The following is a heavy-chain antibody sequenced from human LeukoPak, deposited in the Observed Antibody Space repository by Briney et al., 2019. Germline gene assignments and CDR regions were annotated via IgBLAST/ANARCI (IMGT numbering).Heavy chain of an antibody. Sequence: GGSLRLSCAASGFIFSNFCMHWVRQIPGKGLVWVSRICPDGTITNYADSVKGRFTISRDNTKNMVFLQMNSLRVDDTAIYYCVRDFRSADYWGQGILVTVSS. CDR2: ICPDGTIT. J-gene: IGHJ4*02. CDR3: VRDFRSADY. CDR1: GFIFSNFC. V-gene: IGHV3-74*01.